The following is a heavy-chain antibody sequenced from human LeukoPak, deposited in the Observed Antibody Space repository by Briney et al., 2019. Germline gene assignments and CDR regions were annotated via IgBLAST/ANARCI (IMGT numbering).Heavy chain of an antibody. CDR2: IDPSDSYT. Sequence: GESLKISCKGSGYSFTSYWISWVRQMPGKGLEWMGRIDPSDSYTNYSPSFQGHVTISADKSISTAYLQWSSLKASDTAMYYCATEYYYDSSGYYGILETITWFDTWGQGTLVTVSS. CDR1: GYSFTSYW. D-gene: IGHD3-22*01. CDR3: ATEYYYDSSGYYGILETITWFDT. V-gene: IGHV5-10-1*01. J-gene: IGHJ5*02.